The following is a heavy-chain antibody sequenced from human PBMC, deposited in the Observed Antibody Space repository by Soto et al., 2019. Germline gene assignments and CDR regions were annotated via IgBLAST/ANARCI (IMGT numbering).Heavy chain of an antibody. Sequence: EVQLLESGGGLVQPGGSLRLSCAASGFTFSSYAMSWVRQAPGKGLEWVSVISGRGGYTYYADSVKGRFAISRDNSKNTLYLQMNSLRAEDTAVYYCAKWTVVVVAATRGGYFDYWGQGTQVTVSS. J-gene: IGHJ4*02. CDR2: ISGRGGYT. CDR3: AKWTVVVVAATRGGYFDY. V-gene: IGHV3-23*01. CDR1: GFTFSSYA. D-gene: IGHD2-15*01.